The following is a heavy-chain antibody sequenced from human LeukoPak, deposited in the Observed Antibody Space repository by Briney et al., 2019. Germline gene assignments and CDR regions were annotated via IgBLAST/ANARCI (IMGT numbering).Heavy chain of an antibody. CDR2: IREDGSEK. Sequence: GGSLRLSCAAAGFTLSRYWMSWVRQAKGKGLECVAKIREDGSEKHYVDSVKGRFIISRDNAKNSLYLQMNSLRAEDTAVYYCALQRTLWQQLLDYWGQGTLVTVSS. CDR3: ALQRTLWQQLLDY. D-gene: IGHD6-13*01. V-gene: IGHV3-7*03. J-gene: IGHJ4*02. CDR1: GFTLSRYW.